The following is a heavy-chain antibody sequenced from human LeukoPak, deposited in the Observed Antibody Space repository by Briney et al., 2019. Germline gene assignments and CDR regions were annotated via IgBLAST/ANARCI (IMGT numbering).Heavy chain of an antibody. D-gene: IGHD2/OR15-2a*01. Sequence: GGSLRLSCAASGFSFSSSWMSWVRQAPGKGLEWVAHINQDGSENDYVDSVKGRFTISRDNAKNTLYLQMNSLRAEDTAIYYCTRDVSAWGQGTLVTVSS. CDR1: GFSFSSSW. CDR2: INQDGSEN. V-gene: IGHV3-7*01. J-gene: IGHJ5*02. CDR3: TRDVSA.